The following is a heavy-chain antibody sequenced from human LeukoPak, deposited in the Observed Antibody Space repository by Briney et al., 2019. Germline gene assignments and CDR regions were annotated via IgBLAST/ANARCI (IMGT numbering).Heavy chain of an antibody. V-gene: IGHV4-59*01. J-gene: IGHJ3*02. Sequence: SETLSLTCAVSGGSFSGYYWSWIRQPPGKGLEWIGYIYYSGSTNYNPSLKSRVTISVDTSKNQFSLKLSSVTAADTAVYYCARVRDYDFWSGYSGDAFDIWGQGTMVTVSS. CDR2: IYYSGST. D-gene: IGHD3-3*01. CDR1: GGSFSGYY. CDR3: ARVRDYDFWSGYSGDAFDI.